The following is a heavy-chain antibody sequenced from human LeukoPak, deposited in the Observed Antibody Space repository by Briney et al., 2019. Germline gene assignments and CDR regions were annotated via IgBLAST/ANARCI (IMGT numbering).Heavy chain of an antibody. CDR3: ARHTGYCSGGSCYSDPYFDY. D-gene: IGHD2-15*01. J-gene: IGHJ4*02. Sequence: SETLSLTCTVSGGSISSGGYYWSWIRQHPGKGLEWIGYIYYSGSTYYNPSLKSRVTISVDTSKNQFSLKLSSVTAADTAVYYCARHTGYCSGGSCYSDPYFDYWGQGTLVTVSS. CDR1: GGSISSGGYY. V-gene: IGHV4-31*03. CDR2: IYYSGST.